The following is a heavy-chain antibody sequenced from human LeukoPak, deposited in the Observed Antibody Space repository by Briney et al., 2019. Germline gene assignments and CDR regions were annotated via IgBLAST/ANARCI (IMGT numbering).Heavy chain of an antibody. V-gene: IGHV5-51*01. D-gene: IGHD3-10*01. CDR3: ARLATMIRGVGSNFDY. CDR1: GYSFTNYW. J-gene: IGHJ4*02. CDR2: IYPGDSDT. Sequence: GESLKISCEGSGYSFTNYWIGWVRQMPGKGLEWMGIIYPGDSDTRYSPSFQGQVTISADKSISTAYLQWSSLKASDTAMYYCARLATMIRGVGSNFDYWGQGTLVTVSS.